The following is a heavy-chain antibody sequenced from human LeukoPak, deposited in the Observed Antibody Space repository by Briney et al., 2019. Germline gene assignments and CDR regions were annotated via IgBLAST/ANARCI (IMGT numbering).Heavy chain of an antibody. D-gene: IGHD6-19*01. CDR3: AREGHTSSRGWFVP. CDR1: GYTFTSYY. V-gene: IGHV1-69*13. J-gene: IGHJ5*02. CDR2: IIPILGTP. Sequence: SVKVSCKASGYTFTSYYMHWVRQAPGQGLEWMGGIIPILGTPNYAQKFQGRVTITADESTSTTHMELRSLRSDDAAVYYCAREGHTSSRGWFVPWGQGTLVTVSS.